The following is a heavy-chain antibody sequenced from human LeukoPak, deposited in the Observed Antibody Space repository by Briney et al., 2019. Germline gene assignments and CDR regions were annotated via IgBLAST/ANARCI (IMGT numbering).Heavy chain of an antibody. CDR2: VYYSGTT. J-gene: IGHJ5*02. Sequence: KTSETLSLTCSVSGGSISLSYYYWGWIRQPPGKALEWIGSVYYSGTTSYNPSLKSRVTISVDTSKNQFSLKLSSVTAADTAVYYCARYYGSGGRWNNWFDPWGQGTLVTVSS. D-gene: IGHD3-10*01. V-gene: IGHV4-39*07. CDR1: GGSISLSYYY. CDR3: ARYYGSGGRWNNWFDP.